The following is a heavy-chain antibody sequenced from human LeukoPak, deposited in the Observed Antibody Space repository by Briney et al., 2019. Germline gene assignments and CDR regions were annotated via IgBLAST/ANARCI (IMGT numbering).Heavy chain of an antibody. Sequence: GGSLRLSCAASGFTFSSYSMNWVRQAPGKGLEWVSSISSSSSYIYYADSVKGRFTISRDNAKNSLYLQMNSLRAEDTAVYYCTRQNHIVVPNDWGQGTLVTVSP. J-gene: IGHJ4*02. D-gene: IGHD3-22*01. V-gene: IGHV3-21*01. CDR1: GFTFSSYS. CDR3: TRQNHIVVPND. CDR2: ISSSSSYI.